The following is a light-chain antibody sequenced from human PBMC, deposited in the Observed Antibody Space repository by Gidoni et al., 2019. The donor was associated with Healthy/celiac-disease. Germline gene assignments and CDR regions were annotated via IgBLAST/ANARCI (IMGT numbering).Light chain of an antibody. CDR1: QSVLYSSNNKNY. CDR3: QQYYSTALT. V-gene: IGKV4-1*01. J-gene: IGKJ4*01. Sequence: DIVTTQSPDPLAVSLGERATLNCKSSQSVLYSSNNKNYLPWYQQKPGQPPKLLIYWASTRESGVPDRVSGSGSGTDFTLTISSLQAEDVAVYYCQQYYSTALTFGGGTKVEIK. CDR2: WAS.